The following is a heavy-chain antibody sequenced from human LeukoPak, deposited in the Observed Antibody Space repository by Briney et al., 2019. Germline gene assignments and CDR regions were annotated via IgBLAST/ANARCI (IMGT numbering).Heavy chain of an antibody. D-gene: IGHD3-9*01. CDR2: IYYSGST. V-gene: IGHV4-61*10. CDR3: ARSYDILTGYRYLFDY. CDR1: GGSISSGSYY. Sequence: SETLSLTCTVSGGSISSGSYYWSWIRQPAGKGLEWIGYIYYSGSTNYNPSLKSRVTISVDTSKNQFSLKLSSVTAADTAVYYCARSYDILTGYRYLFDYWGQGTLVTVSS. J-gene: IGHJ4*02.